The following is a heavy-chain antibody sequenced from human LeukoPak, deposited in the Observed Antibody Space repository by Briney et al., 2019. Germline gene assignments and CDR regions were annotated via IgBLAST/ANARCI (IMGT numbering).Heavy chain of an antibody. CDR2: INWNGGST. D-gene: IGHD6-13*01. Sequence: PGGSLRLSCAASGFTFDDYGMSWVRQAPGKGLEWVSGINWNGGSTGYADSVKGRFTISRDNAKNSLYLQMNSLRAEDTALYYCARVEVAIAAAGTFFDYYYYYMDVWGKGTTVTVSS. J-gene: IGHJ6*03. V-gene: IGHV3-20*04. CDR3: ARVEVAIAAAGTFFDYYYYYMDV. CDR1: GFTFDDYG.